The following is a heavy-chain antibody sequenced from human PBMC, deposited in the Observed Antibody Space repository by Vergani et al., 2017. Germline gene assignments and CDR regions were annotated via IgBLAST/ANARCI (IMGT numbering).Heavy chain of an antibody. CDR3: ASGGXIVVVPAAKNWFDP. CDR1: GGTFSSYA. D-gene: IGHD2-2*01. Sequence: QVQLVQSGAEVKKPGSSVKVSCKASGGTFSSYAISWVRQAPGQGLEWMGGIIPIFGTANYAQKFQGRVTITADESTSTAYMELSSLRYEDTAVYYCASGGXIVVVPAAKNWFDPWGQGTLVTVSS. V-gene: IGHV1-69*01. CDR2: IIPIFGTA. J-gene: IGHJ5*02.